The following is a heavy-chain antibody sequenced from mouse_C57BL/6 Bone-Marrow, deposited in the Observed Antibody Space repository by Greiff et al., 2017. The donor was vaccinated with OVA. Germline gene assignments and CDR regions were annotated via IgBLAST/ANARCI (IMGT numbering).Heavy chain of an antibody. Sequence: VQLQQSGPELVKPGASVKIPCKASGYSFTDYNMNWVKQSNGKSLEWIGVINPNYGTTSYNQKFKGKATLTVDQSSSTAYMQLNSLTSEDSAVYYCAFYYGSSYRYFDVWGTGTTVTVSS. J-gene: IGHJ1*03. CDR3: AFYYGSSYRYFDV. D-gene: IGHD1-1*01. CDR2: INPNYGTT. V-gene: IGHV1-39*01. CDR1: GYSFTDYN.